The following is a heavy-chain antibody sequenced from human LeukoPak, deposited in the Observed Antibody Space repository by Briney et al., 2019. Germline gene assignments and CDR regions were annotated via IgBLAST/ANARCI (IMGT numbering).Heavy chain of an antibody. CDR3: AADPNVYYDFWSGYYSYYYGMDV. CDR1: GFTFTSSA. D-gene: IGHD3-3*01. Sequence: ASVKVSCKASGFTFTSSAVQWVRQARGQRLEWIGWIVVGSGNTNYAQKFQEGVTITRDMSTSTAYMELSSLRSEDTAVYYCAADPNVYYDFWSGYYSYYYGMDVWGQGTTVTVSS. J-gene: IGHJ6*02. V-gene: IGHV1-58*01. CDR2: IVVGSGNT.